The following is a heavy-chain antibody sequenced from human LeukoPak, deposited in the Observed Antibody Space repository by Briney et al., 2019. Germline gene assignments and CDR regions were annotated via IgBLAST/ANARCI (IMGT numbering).Heavy chain of an antibody. V-gene: IGHV4-4*07. CDR2: IYTGGST. CDR1: GGSISSYY. Sequence: SETLSLTCTVSGGSISSYYWSWIRQPAGKGLEWIGRIYTGGSTNYNPSLKSRVTMSVDTSKNQFSLKLSSVTAADTAVYYCAGSYDSSGYYYFWQAFDIWGQGTMVTVSS. CDR3: AGSYDSSGYYYFWQAFDI. D-gene: IGHD3-22*01. J-gene: IGHJ3*02.